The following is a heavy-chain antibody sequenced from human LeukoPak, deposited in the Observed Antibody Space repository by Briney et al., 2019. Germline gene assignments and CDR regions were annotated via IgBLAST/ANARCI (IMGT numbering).Heavy chain of an antibody. CDR3: AKDPSWPRSGSYPDWFDP. CDR1: GFTFSSYA. J-gene: IGHJ5*02. D-gene: IGHD1-26*01. V-gene: IGHV3-23*01. Sequence: GGSLRLSCAASGFTFSSYAMSWVRQAPGKGLEWVSAISGSGGSTYYADSVKGRFTISRDNSKNTLYLQMNSLRAEDTAVYYCAKDPSWPRSGSYPDWFDPWGQGTLATVSS. CDR2: ISGSGGST.